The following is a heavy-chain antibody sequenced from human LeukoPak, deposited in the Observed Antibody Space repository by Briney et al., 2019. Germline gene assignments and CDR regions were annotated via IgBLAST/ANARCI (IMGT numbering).Heavy chain of an antibody. CDR2: IYHSGST. V-gene: IGHV4-38-2*01. J-gene: IGHJ4*02. Sequence: PSETLSLTCAVSGYSISSGYYWGWIRQPPGKGLEWIGGIYHSGSTYYNPSLKSRVTISVDTSKNQFSLKLSSVTAADTAVYYCARSQEGAVAGTTFDYWGQGTLVTVSS. D-gene: IGHD6-19*01. CDR3: ARSQEGAVAGTTFDY. CDR1: GYSISSGYY.